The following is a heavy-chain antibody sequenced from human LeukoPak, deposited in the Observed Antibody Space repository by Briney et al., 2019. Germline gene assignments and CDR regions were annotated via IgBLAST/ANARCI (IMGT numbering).Heavy chain of an antibody. J-gene: IGHJ4*01. CDR2: IKSDGRGA. CDR1: GFAFSIYW. V-gene: IGHV3-74*01. Sequence: PGGSLRLSCAASGFAFSIYWMDWVRQAPGKGLVCVSRIKSDGRGATYADSVKGRFTISRDNAKNTLELQMNTMRVEDTAVYYRARVANGGASDYWGHGTLVTVSS. D-gene: IGHD2-8*01. CDR3: ARVANGGASDY.